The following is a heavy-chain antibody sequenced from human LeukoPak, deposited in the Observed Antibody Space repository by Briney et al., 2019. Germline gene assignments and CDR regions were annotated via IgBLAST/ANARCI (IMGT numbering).Heavy chain of an antibody. D-gene: IGHD6-6*01. V-gene: IGHV3-30*04. Sequence: GRSLRLSCAASGFTFSSYAMHWVRQAPGKGLEWVAVISYDGRNKYYADSVKGRFTISRDDSKNTLYLQMSSLRTEDTAIYYCAKDFTYTSSFDYWGQGSLVTVSS. CDR1: GFTFSSYA. CDR2: ISYDGRNK. J-gene: IGHJ4*02. CDR3: AKDFTYTSSFDY.